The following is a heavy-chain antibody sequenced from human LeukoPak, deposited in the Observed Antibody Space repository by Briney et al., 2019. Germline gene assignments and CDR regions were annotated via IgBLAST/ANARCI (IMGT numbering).Heavy chain of an antibody. CDR2: ISYNGGST. CDR3: ARLAGGSYSDY. D-gene: IGHD1-26*01. V-gene: IGHV3-64*01. J-gene: IGHJ4*02. CDR1: GFTFSSYA. Sequence: GGSLRLSCAASGFTFSSYAMHWVRQAPGKGLEYVSSISYNGGSTYYANSVKGRFTISRDNSKNTLYLQMGSLRAEDTAVYYCARLAGGSYSDYWGQGTLVTVSS.